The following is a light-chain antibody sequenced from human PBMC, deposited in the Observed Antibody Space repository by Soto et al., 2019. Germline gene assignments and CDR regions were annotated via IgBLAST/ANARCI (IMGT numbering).Light chain of an antibody. Sequence: DIQMTQSPSSLSASVGDRVTITCRASQSISNYLNWYQQKPGKAPKLLIYAASTLQSGVPSRISASGSGTDFALTISSLQPEDFATYYCQQSLRPPLTFGPGTKVAIK. J-gene: IGKJ3*01. CDR2: AAS. CDR3: QQSLRPPLT. V-gene: IGKV1-39*01. CDR1: QSISNY.